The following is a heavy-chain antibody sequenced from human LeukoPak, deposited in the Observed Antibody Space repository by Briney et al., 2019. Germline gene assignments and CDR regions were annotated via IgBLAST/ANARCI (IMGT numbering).Heavy chain of an antibody. V-gene: IGHV3-30*04. D-gene: IGHD1-26*01. CDR3: ARARGRWHLLPLDF. J-gene: IGHJ4*02. Sequence: GGSLRLSCAASGFSFSNFAIHWVRQAPGKGLEWLAVISHDGTTKYYADSVKGRFTISRDNSNNSLSLQMNSLSAEDTAVYCCARARGRWHLLPLDFWGQGTLVTVSS. CDR2: ISHDGTTK. CDR1: GFSFSNFA.